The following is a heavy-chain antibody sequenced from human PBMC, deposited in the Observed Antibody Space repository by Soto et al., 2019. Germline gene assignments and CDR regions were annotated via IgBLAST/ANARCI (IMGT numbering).Heavy chain of an antibody. V-gene: IGHV4-30-4*01. CDR3: ARERVPASNHHARLDP. Sequence: SETLSLTCTVSGASISSGDYYWSWIRQPPGKGLEWIGYNYYTGSPYYNPSLMSRVTMSLDTSKNQFSLKLSSVTAADTAVYYCARERVPASNHHARLDPWGLGTLVTVSS. D-gene: IGHD2-2*01. CDR1: GASISSGDYY. J-gene: IGHJ5*01. CDR2: NYYTGSP.